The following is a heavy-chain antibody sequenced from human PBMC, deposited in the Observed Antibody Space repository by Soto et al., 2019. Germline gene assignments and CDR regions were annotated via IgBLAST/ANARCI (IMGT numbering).Heavy chain of an antibody. V-gene: IGHV1-18*01. J-gene: IGHJ4*02. CDR3: ARTGFYYYGAGSPVAVDY. D-gene: IGHD3-10*01. CDR2: ISAYNGNT. Sequence: QVQLVQSGAEVKKPGASVKVSCKASGYTFTSYGISWVRQAPGQGLEWMGWISAYNGNTNYAQKLQGRVTMTTDTSTSTAYRERRSVRSDDTAVYYCARTGFYYYGAGSPVAVDYWGQGTLVTVSS. CDR1: GYTFTSYG.